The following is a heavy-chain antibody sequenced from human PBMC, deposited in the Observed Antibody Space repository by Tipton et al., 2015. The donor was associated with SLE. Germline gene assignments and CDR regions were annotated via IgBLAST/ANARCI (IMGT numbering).Heavy chain of an antibody. CDR2: INHTGST. CDR3: ARDYGDFDAFDI. J-gene: IGHJ3*02. Sequence: TLSLTCAVYGGSFSGYYWSWIRQPPGKGLEWIGEINHTGSTNYNPSLKSRVTISVDTSKNQFSLKLSSVTAADTAVYYCARDYGDFDAFDIWGQGTMVTVSS. CDR1: GGSFSGYY. D-gene: IGHD4-17*01. V-gene: IGHV4-34*01.